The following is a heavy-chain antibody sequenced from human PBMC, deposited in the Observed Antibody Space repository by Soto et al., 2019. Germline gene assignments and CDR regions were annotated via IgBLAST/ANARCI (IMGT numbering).Heavy chain of an antibody. D-gene: IGHD6-13*01. Sequence: QVQLQQWGAGLLKPSETLSLTCAVYGGSFSGYYWSWIRQPPGKGLEWIGEINHSGSTNYNPSLKSRVTISVDTSKNQFSLKLSSVTAADTAVYYCARPQTRSWTTAAFDIWGQGTMVTVSS. V-gene: IGHV4-34*01. J-gene: IGHJ3*02. CDR1: GGSFSGYY. CDR2: INHSGST. CDR3: ARPQTRSWTTAAFDI.